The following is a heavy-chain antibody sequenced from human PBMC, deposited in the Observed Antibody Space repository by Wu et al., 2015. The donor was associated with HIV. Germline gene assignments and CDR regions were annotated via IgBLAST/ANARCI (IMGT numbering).Heavy chain of an antibody. J-gene: IGHJ6*02. CDR1: GYTFTGYY. D-gene: IGHD3-10*01. CDR2: INPNSGGT. CDR3: AMTTYGSGSYKVYGMGRR. V-gene: IGHV1-2*02. Sequence: QVQLVQSGAEVKKPGASVKVSCKASGYTFTGYYMHWVRQAPGQGLEWMGWINPNSGGTNYAQKFQGRVTMTRDTSISTAYMELSRLRSDDTAVYYCAMTTYGSGSYKVYGMGRRGAKGPRSPSP.